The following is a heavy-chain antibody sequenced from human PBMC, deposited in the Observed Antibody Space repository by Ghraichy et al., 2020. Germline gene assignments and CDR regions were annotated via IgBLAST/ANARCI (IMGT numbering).Heavy chain of an antibody. CDR3: ARGRGGYESSGYYSYYYYGMDV. CDR1: GGSISSYY. Sequence: SETLSLTCTVSGGSISSYYWSWIRQPPGKGLEWIGYIYYSGSTNYNPSLKSRVTISVDTSKNQFSLKLSSVTAADTAVYYCARGRGGYESSGYYSYYYYGMDVWGQGTTVTVSS. J-gene: IGHJ6*02. CDR2: IYYSGST. D-gene: IGHD3-22*01. V-gene: IGHV4-59*01.